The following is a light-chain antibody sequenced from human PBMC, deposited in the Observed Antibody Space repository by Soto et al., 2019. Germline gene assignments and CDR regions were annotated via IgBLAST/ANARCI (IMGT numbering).Light chain of an antibody. J-gene: IGKJ1*01. Sequence: EMVLTQSPGTLSLSPGERATLSCRASQSVSSSHLAWYQQKPGQAPRLLIYPASSRATGIPDRFSGSGSGTDFNLTISGLEAEDCAVYYCQQYGRSPPEKFVQGTKVESK. CDR1: QSVSSSH. CDR3: QQYGRSPPEK. CDR2: PAS. V-gene: IGKV3-20*01.